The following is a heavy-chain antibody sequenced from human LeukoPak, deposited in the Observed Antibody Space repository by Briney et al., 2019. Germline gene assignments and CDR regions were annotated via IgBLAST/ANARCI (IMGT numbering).Heavy chain of an antibody. D-gene: IGHD1-26*01. J-gene: IGHJ6*02. V-gene: IGHV3-66*01. CDR3: ARDGLSGSYNYYYYYGMDV. Sequence: GGSLRLSCAASGFTVSSNYMSWVRQAPGKGLEWVSVIYSGGSTYYADSVKGRFTISRDNSKNTLYLQMNSLRAEDTAVYYCARDGLSGSYNYYYYYGMDVWGQGTTVTVSS. CDR1: GFTVSSNY. CDR2: IYSGGST.